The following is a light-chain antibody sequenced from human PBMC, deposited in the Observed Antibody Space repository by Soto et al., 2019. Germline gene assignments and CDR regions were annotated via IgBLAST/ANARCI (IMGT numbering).Light chain of an antibody. V-gene: IGKV3-20*01. J-gene: IGKJ1*01. CDR1: ESVTDNQ. Sequence: PWERATLSFRSSESVTDNQLAWYQQKPGQGPRLLIYAISTRATGVPDRFSGSGSGTDFTLTISRLEPEDFAMYYCQQYGTSRWTFAQGTKVDIK. CDR3: QQYGTSRWT. CDR2: AIS.